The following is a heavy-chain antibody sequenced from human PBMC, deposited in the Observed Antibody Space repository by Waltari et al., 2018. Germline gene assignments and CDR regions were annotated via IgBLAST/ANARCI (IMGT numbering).Heavy chain of an antibody. J-gene: IGHJ3*01. Sequence: QLQLQESGPGLVKPSETLSRTCSVSGGSITSNRHYWGWIRQPPGQGLEWIGTISYNGATYSSLSLKSRVTISRDTSKNQLSLKLGSVTAADTGVYYCATYIGASVGTAAFDVWGQGTMVTVSS. D-gene: IGHD5-12*01. CDR2: ISYNGAT. CDR3: ATYIGASVGTAAFDV. V-gene: IGHV4-39*01. CDR1: GGSITSNRHY.